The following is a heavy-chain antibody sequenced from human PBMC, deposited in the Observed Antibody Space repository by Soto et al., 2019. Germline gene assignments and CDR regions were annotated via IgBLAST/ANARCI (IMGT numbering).Heavy chain of an antibody. CDR1: GFTFSSYE. J-gene: IGHJ4*02. V-gene: IGHV3-48*03. CDR2: ISSSGSTI. Sequence: EVQLVESGGGLVQPGGSLRLSCAASGFTFSSYEMNWVRQAPGKGLEWVSYISSSGSTIYYADSVKGRFTISRDNAKNSLYLQMNSLRAEDTAVYYCARVSAAAAGTYDYWGQGTLDTVSS. CDR3: ARVSAAAAGTYDY. D-gene: IGHD6-13*01.